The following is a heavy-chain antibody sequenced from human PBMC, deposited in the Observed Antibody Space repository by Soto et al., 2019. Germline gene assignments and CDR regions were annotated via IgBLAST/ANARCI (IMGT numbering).Heavy chain of an antibody. CDR3: AKVLGEYHEPHYFDC. CDR1: GFTFSSYG. CDR2: ISYDGSQK. Sequence: QVQLVDSGGGVVQPGRSLRLSCAASGFTFSSYGMNWVRQVPGKGLEWVAFISYDGSQKYYADSVKGRFAISRDNSKNTLYLQMNGLRAEDTALYSCAKVLGEYHEPHYFDCWGQGTLVTVSS. J-gene: IGHJ4*02. D-gene: IGHD3-10*01. V-gene: IGHV3-30*18.